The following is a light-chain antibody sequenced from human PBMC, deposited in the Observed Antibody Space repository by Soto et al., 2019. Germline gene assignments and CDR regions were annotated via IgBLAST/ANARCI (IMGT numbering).Light chain of an antibody. CDR2: GAS. CDR1: QFIDRY. V-gene: IGKV3-11*01. Sequence: EIVLTQSPATLSLSPGERANLSCRASQFIDRYLAWYRQIPGQAPRLLIYGASNRATGITDRFSGGGSGTDFTLTISSLEPEDFAVYYCQQRSNLPPTFGQGTRLEI. CDR3: QQRSNLPPT. J-gene: IGKJ5*01.